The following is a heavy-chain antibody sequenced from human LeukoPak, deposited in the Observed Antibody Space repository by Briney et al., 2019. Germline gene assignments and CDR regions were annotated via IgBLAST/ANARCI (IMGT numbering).Heavy chain of an antibody. CDR2: ISGSGGDT. D-gene: IGHD3-22*01. CDR1: GFTFSRYA. J-gene: IGHJ4*02. Sequence: SGGSLRLSCVASGFTFSRYAMSWVRQAPGKGLEWISSISGSGGDTYYADSVRGRITISRDNPNNMWNLQVRSLSPEDTAVYYCAKEWSMIVDYFDFWGQGTLVTVSS. V-gene: IGHV3-23*01. CDR3: AKEWSMIVDYFDF.